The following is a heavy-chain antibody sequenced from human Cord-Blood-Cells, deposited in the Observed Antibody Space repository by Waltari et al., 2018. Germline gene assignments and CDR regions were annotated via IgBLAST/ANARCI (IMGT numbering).Heavy chain of an antibody. V-gene: IGHV1-2*02. Sequence: QVQLVQSGAAVKKPGASAKVSCKASGYTFTGYYMHLVRESPGQGLEWMGWINPNSGGTNYAQKFQGRVTMTRDTSISTAYMELSRLRSDDTAVYYCARGGRRGSGSYYFDYWGQGTLVTVSS. CDR3: ARGGRRGSGSYYFDY. CDR2: INPNSGGT. J-gene: IGHJ4*02. CDR1: GYTFTGYY. D-gene: IGHD3-10*01.